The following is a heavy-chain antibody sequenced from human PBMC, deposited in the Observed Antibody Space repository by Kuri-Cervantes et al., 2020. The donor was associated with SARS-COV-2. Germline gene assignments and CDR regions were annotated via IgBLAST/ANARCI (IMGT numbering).Heavy chain of an antibody. CDR2: IYYGGST. V-gene: IGHV4-59*01. CDR3: ARADVRVMFPMVRGVIGAFDI. CDR1: GGSISSYY. J-gene: IGHJ3*02. Sequence: GSLRLSCTVSGGSISSYYWSWIRQPPGKGLEWIGYIYYGGSTNYNPSLKSRVTISVDTSKNQFSPKLSSVTAADTAVYYCARADVRVMFPMVRGVIGAFDIWGQGTMVTVSS. D-gene: IGHD3-10*01.